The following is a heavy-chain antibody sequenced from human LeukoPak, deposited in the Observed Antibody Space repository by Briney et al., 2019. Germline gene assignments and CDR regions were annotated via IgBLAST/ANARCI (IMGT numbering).Heavy chain of an antibody. Sequence: SEALSLTCTVSGGSISSSSYYWGWIRQPPGKGLEWIGSIYYSGSTYYNPSLKSRVTISVDTSKNQFSLKLSSVTAADTAVYYCAGGYSYGYDYWGQGTLVTVSS. CDR1: GGSISSSSYY. CDR3: AGGYSYGYDY. V-gene: IGHV4-39*07. D-gene: IGHD5-18*01. CDR2: IYYSGST. J-gene: IGHJ4*02.